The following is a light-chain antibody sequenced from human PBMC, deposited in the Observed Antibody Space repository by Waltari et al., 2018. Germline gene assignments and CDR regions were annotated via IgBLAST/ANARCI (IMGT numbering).Light chain of an antibody. CDR2: GAS. CDR3: HQFNNWPRT. Sequence: EILLTQSPDTLSVSPGERATLSCRASQTVSSMLAWYQQKPGQPPRLLIHGASIRATGIPARFSGSGSGTEFTLTISSLQSEDFAVYYCHQFNNWPRTFGQGTKVEIK. J-gene: IGKJ1*01. CDR1: QTVSSM. V-gene: IGKV3D-15*01.